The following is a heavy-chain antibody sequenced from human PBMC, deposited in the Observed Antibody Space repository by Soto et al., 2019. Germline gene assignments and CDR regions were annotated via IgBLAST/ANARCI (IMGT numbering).Heavy chain of an antibody. CDR1: GFSFGTFV. CDR2: ITDSGYTA. Sequence: GGSLRLSCAASGFSFGTFVMTWFRQAPGGGLEWVASITDSGYTASYAETVEGRFTVSRDNSKNKLHLQMNDLRAEDTATYYCAKNGQWLATPHAAWGQGPLVTVSS. D-gene: IGHD6-19*01. V-gene: IGHV3-23*01. J-gene: IGHJ4*02. CDR3: AKNGQWLATPHAA.